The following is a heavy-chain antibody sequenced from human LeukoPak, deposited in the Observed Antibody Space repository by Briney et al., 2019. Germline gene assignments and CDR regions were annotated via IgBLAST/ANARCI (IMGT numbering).Heavy chain of an antibody. J-gene: IGHJ5*02. CDR2: ISGSGGST. V-gene: IGHV3-23*01. D-gene: IGHD6-19*01. Sequence: GGSLRLSCAASGFTFSSYAMSWVRQAPGKGLEWVSAISGSGGSTYYADSVKGRFTISRDNSKNTLYLQMNSLRAEDTAVYYCAKEEAEVAGTLRWFDPWGQGTLVTVSS. CDR1: GFTFSSYA. CDR3: AKEEAEVAGTLRWFDP.